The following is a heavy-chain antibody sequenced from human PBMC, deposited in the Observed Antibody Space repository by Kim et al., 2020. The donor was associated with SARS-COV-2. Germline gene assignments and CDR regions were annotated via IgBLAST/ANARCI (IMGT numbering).Heavy chain of an antibody. D-gene: IGHD2-2*01. CDR3: ARDGGVYCSSTSCPRVDAFDI. Sequence: GGSLRLSCAASGFTFSSYSMNWVRQAPGKGLEWVSYISSSSSTIYYADSVKGRFTISRDNAKNSLYLQMNSLRDEDTAVYYCARDGGVYCSSTSCPRVDAFDIWGQGTMVTVSS. CDR2: ISSSSSTI. CDR1: GFTFSSYS. V-gene: IGHV3-48*02. J-gene: IGHJ3*02.